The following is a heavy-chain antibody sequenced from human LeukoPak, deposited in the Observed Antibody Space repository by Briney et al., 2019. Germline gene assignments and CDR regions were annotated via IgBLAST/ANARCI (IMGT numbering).Heavy chain of an antibody. CDR1: GDSISSGPYY. CDR2: IYYGGST. Sequence: SETLSLTCTVSGDSISSGPYYWGWIRQSPGKGLEWIGSIYYGGSTHYKSSLKGRVNISVDTSKNQFSLKLSSVTAADTAVYYCARRLGMVRGVTTPFDYWGQGTLVTVSS. J-gene: IGHJ4*02. CDR3: ARRLGMVRGVTTPFDY. D-gene: IGHD3-10*01. V-gene: IGHV4-39*07.